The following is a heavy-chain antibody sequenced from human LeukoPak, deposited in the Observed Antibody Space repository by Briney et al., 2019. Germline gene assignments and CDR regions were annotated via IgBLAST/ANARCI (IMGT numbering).Heavy chain of an antibody. CDR2: ISTGGST. J-gene: IGHJ1*01. V-gene: IGHV4-4*07. Sequence: SETLSLTCTVSGASISSSYCTWIRQSAGEGLEWIGRISTGGSTTYNPSFKSRVTMSVDMSKNQFSLKLTSVTAADTAVYYCARDQTYYVSSGYYYVTYLQHWGQGILVTVSS. CDR3: ARDQTYYVSSGYYYVTYLQH. D-gene: IGHD3-22*01. CDR1: GASISSSY.